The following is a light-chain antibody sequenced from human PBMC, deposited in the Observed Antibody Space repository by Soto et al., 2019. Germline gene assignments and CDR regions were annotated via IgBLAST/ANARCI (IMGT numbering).Light chain of an antibody. V-gene: IGKV3D-20*01. CDR3: QQYGSSPVT. CDR1: QSVASNS. CDR2: DSF. J-gene: IGKJ4*01. Sequence: EIVLTQSPATLSLSPGDRATLSCGASQSVASNSLAWYQERPGLAPRLHIYDSFSRAAGVPERFSGSGSGTDFSLTISRLEPEDFAVYFCQQYGSSPVTFGGGTRVEIK.